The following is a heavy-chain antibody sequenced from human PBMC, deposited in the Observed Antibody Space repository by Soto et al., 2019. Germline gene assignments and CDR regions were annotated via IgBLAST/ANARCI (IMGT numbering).Heavy chain of an antibody. CDR1: GYTFTSYD. Sequence: ASVKVSCKASGYTFTSYDINWVRQATGQGFEWMGWMNPKSGGTRYIQKFQGRVTMTRDTSISTAYMELSSLRSEDTAVYYCARGRSVVDLFDIWGQGTMVTVSS. V-gene: IGHV1-8*01. D-gene: IGHD2-15*01. CDR2: MNPKSGGT. CDR3: ARGRSVVDLFDI. J-gene: IGHJ3*02.